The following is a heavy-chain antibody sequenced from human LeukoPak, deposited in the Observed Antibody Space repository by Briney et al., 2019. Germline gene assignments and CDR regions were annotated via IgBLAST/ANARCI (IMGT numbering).Heavy chain of an antibody. CDR3: ARVLWTTVTP. D-gene: IGHD4-17*01. Sequence: ASVKVSCKASGYTFTGYYMHWVRQAPGQGLEWMGWINPNSGGTNYAQKFQGRVTMTRDTSKNQFSLKLSSVTAADTAVYYCARVLWTTVTPWGQGTLVTVSS. J-gene: IGHJ5*02. CDR2: INPNSGGT. V-gene: IGHV1-2*02. CDR1: GYTFTGYY.